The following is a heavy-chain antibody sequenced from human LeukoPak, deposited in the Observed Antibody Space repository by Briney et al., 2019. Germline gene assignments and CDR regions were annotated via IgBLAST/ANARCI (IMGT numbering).Heavy chain of an antibody. CDR2: IYSGGST. CDR1: GFTLSTNY. CDR3: ARGSAYSH. D-gene: IGHD3-22*01. Sequence: GGSLRLSCAASGFTLSTNYMSWVRQAPGKGMEWVSVIYSGGSTYYADSVKGRCTISRDNSKNMLYLQMSSLRAEDTAVYYCARGSAYSHWGQGTLVTVSS. J-gene: IGHJ4*02. V-gene: IGHV3-66*02.